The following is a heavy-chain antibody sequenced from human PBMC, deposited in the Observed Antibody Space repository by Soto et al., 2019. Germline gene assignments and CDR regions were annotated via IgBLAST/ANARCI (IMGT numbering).Heavy chain of an antibody. CDR3: ARSGYSSGWYPWYFDF. J-gene: IGHJ2*01. V-gene: IGHV1-3*01. CDR1: GYTFSNYG. CDR2: INAGNGNT. D-gene: IGHD6-19*01. Sequence: QVQLVQSGAEVKKPGASVKVSCKASGYTFSNYGIHWVRQAPGQRLEWMGWINAGNGNTKYSQKLQGRVTINRDTSASTAYMELSSLRSEDTAVYYCARSGYSSGWYPWYFDFWGRGTLVTVSS.